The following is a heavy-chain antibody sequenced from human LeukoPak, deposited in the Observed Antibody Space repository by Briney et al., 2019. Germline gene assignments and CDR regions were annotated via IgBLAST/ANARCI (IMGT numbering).Heavy chain of an antibody. V-gene: IGHV3-33*01. CDR3: AREVWQGQQLVKIDY. D-gene: IGHD6-13*01. Sequence: GGSLRLSCAASGFTFSSYGMHWVRQAPGKGLEWVAVIWYDGSNKYYADSVKGRFTISRDNSKNTLYLQMNSLRAEDTAVYYCAREVWQGQQLVKIDYWGQGTLVTVS. CDR1: GFTFSSYG. CDR2: IWYDGSNK. J-gene: IGHJ4*02.